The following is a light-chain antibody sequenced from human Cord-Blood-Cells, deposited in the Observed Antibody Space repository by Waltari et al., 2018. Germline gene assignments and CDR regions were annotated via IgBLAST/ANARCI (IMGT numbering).Light chain of an antibody. J-gene: IGKJ4*01. CDR3: KQYNNWPPLT. Sequence: EIVMTQSPATLSVSPGERATLPCRASQSVSSNLAWYQQKPGQAPRLLIYGASTRATGIPARFSGSGSGTEFTLTISSLQSEDFAVYYCKQYNNWPPLTFGGGTKVEIK. V-gene: IGKV3-15*01. CDR2: GAS. CDR1: QSVSSN.